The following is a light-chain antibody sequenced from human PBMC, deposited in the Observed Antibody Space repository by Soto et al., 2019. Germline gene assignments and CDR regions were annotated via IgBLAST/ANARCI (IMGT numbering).Light chain of an antibody. J-gene: IGKJ5*01. V-gene: IGKV3-20*01. CDR2: GAS. CDR1: QTITSNF. Sequence: IVMTQSPATLSVSPGERATLSCRASQTITSNFLAWYQLKPAQAPRLLIYGASSRATGIPDRFTGSGSGTDFTLTITRLEPEDFAVYYCQQFGSSLPITFGQGTRLEIK. CDR3: QQFGSSLPIT.